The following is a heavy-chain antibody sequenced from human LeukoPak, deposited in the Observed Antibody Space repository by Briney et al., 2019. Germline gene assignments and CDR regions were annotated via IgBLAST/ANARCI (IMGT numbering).Heavy chain of an antibody. V-gene: IGHV4-4*02. CDR3: ARAIVPMVRGVIIPYYYYGMDV. Sequence: SETLSLTCAVSGGSISSSNWWSWVRQPPGEGLEWVGEIYHSGSTNYNPSLKSRVTISVDKSKNQFSLKLSSVTAADTAVYYCARAIVPMVRGVIIPYYYYGMDVWGKGTTVTVSS. CDR1: GGSISSSNW. D-gene: IGHD3-10*01. CDR2: IYHSGST. J-gene: IGHJ6*04.